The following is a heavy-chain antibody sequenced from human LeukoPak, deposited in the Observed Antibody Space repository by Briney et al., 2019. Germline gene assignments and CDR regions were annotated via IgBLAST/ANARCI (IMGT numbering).Heavy chain of an antibody. V-gene: IGHV4-59*01. CDR2: IYYSGST. CDR3: ARLAVFGDAFDI. CDR1: GGSISSYY. Sequence: PSETLSLTCTVSGGSISSYYWSWIRQPPGTGLEWIGYIYYSGSTNYNPSLKSRVTISVDTSKNQFSLKLSSVTAADTAVYYRARLAVFGDAFDIWGQGTMVTVSS. D-gene: IGHD2-21*01. J-gene: IGHJ3*02.